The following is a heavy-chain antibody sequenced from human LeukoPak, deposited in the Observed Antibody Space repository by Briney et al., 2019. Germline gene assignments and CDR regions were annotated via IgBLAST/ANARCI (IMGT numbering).Heavy chain of an antibody. CDR3: ARTVVSSSLDMDV. CDR2: IIPIFSTA. D-gene: IGHD6-6*01. CDR1: GGTFSSYA. Sequence: ASVKVSCKASGGTFSSYAISWVRQAPGQGLEWMGGIIPIFSTANYAQKFQGRVTITTDESTSTAYMELSSLRSEDTAVYYCARTVVSSSLDMDVWGKGTTVTVSS. V-gene: IGHV1-69*05. J-gene: IGHJ6*03.